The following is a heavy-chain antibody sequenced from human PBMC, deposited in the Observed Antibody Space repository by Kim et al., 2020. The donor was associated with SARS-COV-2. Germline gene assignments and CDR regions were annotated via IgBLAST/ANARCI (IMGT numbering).Heavy chain of an antibody. CDR3: ARKSSLVRGVILGF. CDR1: GYTFSSYD. CDR2: INPNSGNT. J-gene: IGHJ4*02. D-gene: IGHD3-10*01. Sequence: ASVKVSCKASGYTFSSYDINWVRQATGQGPEWMGWINPNSGNTGYAQRFQGIITLTRNTSINTAYLELSSLRSDDTAVYYCARKSSLVRGVILGFWGQGTLVTVSS. V-gene: IGHV1-8*01.